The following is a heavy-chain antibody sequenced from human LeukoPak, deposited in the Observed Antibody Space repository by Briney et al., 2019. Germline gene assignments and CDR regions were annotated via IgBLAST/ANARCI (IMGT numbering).Heavy chain of an antibody. CDR3: AKDRLGTFGVVIQDY. D-gene: IGHD3-3*01. Sequence: GGSLRLSCAVSGLTFSSSWMDWVRQAPGKGLEWVAAISGSGGSTYYADSVKGRFTISRDNSKNTVYLQMNSLRAEDTAVYYCAKDRLGTFGVVIQDYWGQGALVTVSS. CDR2: ISGSGGST. V-gene: IGHV3-23*01. J-gene: IGHJ4*02. CDR1: GLTFSSSW.